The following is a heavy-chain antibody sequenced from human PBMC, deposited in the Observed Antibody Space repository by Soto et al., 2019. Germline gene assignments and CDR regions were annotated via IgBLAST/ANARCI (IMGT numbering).Heavy chain of an antibody. Sequence: QVQLQQWGAGLLKPSETLSLTCAVYGGSFSGFYWSWVRQPPGKGLEWIGEINHSGSINQNVSLKSRVTISVDTSRNQFSLKLTSVTAADPAVYYCARIPSRHFYYYDGMDVWGQGTTVTVSS. D-gene: IGHD2-21*01. CDR3: ARIPSRHFYYYDGMDV. V-gene: IGHV4-34*01. J-gene: IGHJ6*02. CDR1: GGSFSGFY. CDR2: INHSGSI.